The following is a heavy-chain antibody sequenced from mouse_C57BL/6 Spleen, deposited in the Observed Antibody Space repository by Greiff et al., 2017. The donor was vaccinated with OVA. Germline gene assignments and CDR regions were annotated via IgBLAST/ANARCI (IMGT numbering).Heavy chain of an antibody. J-gene: IGHJ3*01. CDR1: GYTFTSYW. V-gene: IGHV1-64*01. Sequence: VQRVESGAELVKPGASVKLSCKASGYTFTSYWMHWVKQRPGQGLEWIGMIHPNSGSTNYNEKFKSKATLTVDKSSSTAYMQLSSLTSEDSAVYYCARGLWAYWGQGTLVTVSA. D-gene: IGHD1-1*02. CDR3: ARGLWAY. CDR2: IHPNSGST.